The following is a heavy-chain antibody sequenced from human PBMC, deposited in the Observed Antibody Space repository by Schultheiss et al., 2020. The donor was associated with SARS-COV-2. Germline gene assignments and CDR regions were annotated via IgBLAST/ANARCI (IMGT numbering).Heavy chain of an antibody. V-gene: IGHV1/OR15-2*02. CDR1: GYTFTGYY. Sequence: ASVKVSCKASGYTFTGYYMHWVRQAPGQGLEWMGWISPYNGNTNYAQKFQGRVTITADESTSTAYMELSSLRSDDTAVYYCAKDGGYYDSSGYPDDAFDIWGQGTMVTVSS. J-gene: IGHJ3*02. D-gene: IGHD3-22*01. CDR3: AKDGGYYDSSGYPDDAFDI. CDR2: ISPYNGNT.